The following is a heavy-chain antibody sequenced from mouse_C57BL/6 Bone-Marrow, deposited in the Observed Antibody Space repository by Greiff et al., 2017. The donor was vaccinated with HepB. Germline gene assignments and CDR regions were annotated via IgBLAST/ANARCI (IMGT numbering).Heavy chain of an antibody. J-gene: IGHJ2*01. Sequence: VQLQQPGAELVKPGASVKLSCKASGYTFTSYWMQWVKQRPGQGLEWIGEIDPSDSYTNYNQKFKGKATMTVDTSSSTAYMQLSSLTSEDSSVYYCARVTTEVSYWGQGTTLTVSS. CDR1: GYTFTSYW. D-gene: IGHD1-1*01. V-gene: IGHV1-50*01. CDR2: IDPSDSYT. CDR3: ARVTTEVSY.